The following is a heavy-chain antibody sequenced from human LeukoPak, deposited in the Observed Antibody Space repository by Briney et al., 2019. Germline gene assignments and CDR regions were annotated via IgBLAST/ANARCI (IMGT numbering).Heavy chain of an antibody. CDR1: GFTFSSYG. D-gene: IGHD3-22*01. CDR3: TKDFYYYDSSGYLHLLDC. Sequence: PGRSLRLSCAASGFTFSSYGMHWVRQAPGKGLEWVAVISYDGSNKYYADSVKGRFTISRDNSKNTLYLQMNSLRAEDTAVYYCTKDFYYYDSSGYLHLLDCWGQGTLVTVSS. CDR2: ISYDGSNK. V-gene: IGHV3-30*18. J-gene: IGHJ4*02.